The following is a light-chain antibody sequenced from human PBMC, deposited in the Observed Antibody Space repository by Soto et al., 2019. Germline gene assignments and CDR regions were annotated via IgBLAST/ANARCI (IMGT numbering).Light chain of an antibody. J-gene: IGKJ4*01. Sequence: DIQLTQSPSFLSASVGDRVTITCRSSQGISSYLAWYQQKPGKAPNLLIDAASTLQSGVPSRFSGSGSGTEFTLTISSLQPEDFATYYCQQLNTYPPLTFGGGTKVEIK. CDR1: QGISSY. CDR2: AAS. CDR3: QQLNTYPPLT. V-gene: IGKV1-9*01.